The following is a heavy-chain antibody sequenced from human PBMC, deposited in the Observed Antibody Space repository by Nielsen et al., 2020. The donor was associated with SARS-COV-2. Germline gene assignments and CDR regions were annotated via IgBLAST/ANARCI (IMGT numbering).Heavy chain of an antibody. V-gene: IGHV3-13*04. D-gene: IGHD3-16*01. Sequence: GGSLRLSCAASGFKFSSYDMHWVRQATGKGLEWVSSIDSSGYTYYAGSVKGRFTVSRENAMNSLYLQMNSLRAGDTAVYYCARDLGGVFDYWGQGTLVTVSS. CDR3: ARDLGGVFDY. J-gene: IGHJ4*02. CDR2: IDSSGYT. CDR1: GFKFSSYD.